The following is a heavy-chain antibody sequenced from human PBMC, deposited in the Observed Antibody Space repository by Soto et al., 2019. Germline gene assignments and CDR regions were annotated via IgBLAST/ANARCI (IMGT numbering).Heavy chain of an antibody. J-gene: IGHJ6*02. CDR1: GGSISSYY. D-gene: IGHD2-15*01. CDR3: ARGGGCSGGSCSGYYYYGMDV. CDR2: IYTSGST. Sequence: SETLSLTCTVSGGSISSYYWSWIRQPAGKGLEWIGRIYTSGSTNYNPSLKSRVTMSVDTSKNQFSLKLSSVTAADTAVYYCARGGGCSGGSCSGYYYYGMDVWGQGTTVTVSS. V-gene: IGHV4-4*07.